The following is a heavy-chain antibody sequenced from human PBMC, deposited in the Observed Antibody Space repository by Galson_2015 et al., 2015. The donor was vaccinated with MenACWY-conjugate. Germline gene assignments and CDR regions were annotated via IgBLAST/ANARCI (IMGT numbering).Heavy chain of an antibody. CDR1: GYTFASYT. Sequence: SVKVSCKASGYTFASYTIHWVRQAPGQRLEWMGWISAGDGNPKYSQKFQDKVTFTRDTSANTAYMELSTLTSEDTAVYYCARDGGLRFGELFPHVFWGQGTLVTVSS. CDR2: ISAGDGNP. D-gene: IGHD3-10*01. CDR3: ARDGGLRFGELFPHVF. J-gene: IGHJ4*02. V-gene: IGHV1-3*01.